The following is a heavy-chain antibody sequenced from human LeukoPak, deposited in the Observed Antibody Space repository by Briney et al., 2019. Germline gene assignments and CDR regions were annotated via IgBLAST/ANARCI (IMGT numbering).Heavy chain of an antibody. CDR2: ISSSGSTI. D-gene: IGHD3-22*01. Sequence: GGSLRLSCAASGFTFSDYYMSWIRQAPGKGLEWVSYISSSGSTIYYADSVKGRFTISRDNAKNSLYLQMNSLRAEDTAVYYCTSPLTVSGSSGYFRLDGMDVWGQGTTVTVSS. CDR3: TSPLTVSGSSGYFRLDGMDV. J-gene: IGHJ6*02. V-gene: IGHV3-11*01. CDR1: GFTFSDYY.